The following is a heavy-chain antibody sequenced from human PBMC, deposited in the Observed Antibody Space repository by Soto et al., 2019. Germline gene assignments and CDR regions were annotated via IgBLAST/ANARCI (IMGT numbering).Heavy chain of an antibody. Sequence: PSETLSSSCAVYGGSFSCYYWSWIRQPPGKVLEWIGEINHSGSTNYNPSLKSRVTISVDTSKNHFSLKLSSVTAADTAVYYCARGTHSPLYYCYYYGMDVSGQATTVTVSS. CDR1: GGSFSCYY. CDR2: INHSGST. CDR3: ARGTHSPLYYCYYYGMDV. J-gene: IGHJ6*02. V-gene: IGHV4-34*01. D-gene: IGHD2-15*01.